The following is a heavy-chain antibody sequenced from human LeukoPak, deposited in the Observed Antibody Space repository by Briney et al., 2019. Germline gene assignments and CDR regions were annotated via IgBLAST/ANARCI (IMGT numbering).Heavy chain of an antibody. Sequence: GSLRLSCAASGFTFSSYWMSWVRQAPGKGLEWVANIKQDGSEKYYVDSVKGRFTISRDNAKNSLYLQMNSLRAEDTAVYYCAKVDEGRDFWSGYYYDAFDIWGQGTMVTVSS. CDR3: AKVDEGRDFWSGYYYDAFDI. V-gene: IGHV3-7*03. CDR2: IKQDGSEK. J-gene: IGHJ3*02. D-gene: IGHD3-3*01. CDR1: GFTFSSYW.